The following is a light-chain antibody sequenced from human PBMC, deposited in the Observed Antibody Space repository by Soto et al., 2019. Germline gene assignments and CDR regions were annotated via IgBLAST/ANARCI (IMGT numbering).Light chain of an antibody. CDR3: QQRSDWQMT. CDR2: DAS. Sequence: EIVMTQSPATLSVSPGERATLSCRASQSVSSNLAWYQQKPGQAPRLLIYDASTRVTGVPARFRGSGSGTDFTLTISSLESEDFAVYYCQQRSDWQMTFGQGTRLEIK. J-gene: IGKJ5*01. V-gene: IGKV3D-11*02. CDR1: QSVSSN.